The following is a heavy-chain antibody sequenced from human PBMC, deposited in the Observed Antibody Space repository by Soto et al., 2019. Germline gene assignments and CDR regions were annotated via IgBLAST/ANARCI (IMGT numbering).Heavy chain of an antibody. CDR1: GFTFISYG. D-gene: IGHD4-17*01. J-gene: IGHJ4*02. CDR2: ISYHGSNR. Sequence: ESGGGVVQPGRSLRLSCAASGFTFISYGMHWVRQAPGKGLEWGADISYHGSNRDYADSVKGGFTISRDNSKNTLYLEMSSLRAEDTAVYYCARGYGGNSYYFDYWGKGTQVSVYS. V-gene: IGHV3-30-3*01. CDR3: ARGYGGNSYYFDY.